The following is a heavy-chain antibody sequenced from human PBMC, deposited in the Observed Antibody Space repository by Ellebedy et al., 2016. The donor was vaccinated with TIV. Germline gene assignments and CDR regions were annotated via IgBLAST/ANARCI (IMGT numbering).Heavy chain of an antibody. CDR1: GGTFSSYA. V-gene: IGHV1-18*01. D-gene: IGHD1-26*01. CDR3: ARGSVGASIPFDY. J-gene: IGHJ4*02. Sequence: ASVKVSXXASGGTFSSYAISWVRQAPGQGLEWMGWISAYNGNTNYAQKLQGRVTMTTDTSTSTAYMELRSLRSDDTAVYYCARGSVGASIPFDYWGQGTLVTVSS. CDR2: ISAYNGNT.